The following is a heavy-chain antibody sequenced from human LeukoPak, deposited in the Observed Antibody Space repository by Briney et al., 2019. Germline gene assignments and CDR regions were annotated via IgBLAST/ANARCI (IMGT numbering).Heavy chain of an antibody. D-gene: IGHD1-26*01. CDR2: IYATGST. CDR3: ARQGYTASYYFLDF. J-gene: IGHJ4*02. Sequence: SEPLSLTCDVSGDFFRSYWWGWVRQPAGKGLEWIGRIYATGSTQFNPSLKSRLTMSMDTSTNQLSLKLTSVTAADTAVYFCARQGYTASYYFLDFWSQGTLVTVSS. V-gene: IGHV4-4*07. CDR1: GDFFRSYW.